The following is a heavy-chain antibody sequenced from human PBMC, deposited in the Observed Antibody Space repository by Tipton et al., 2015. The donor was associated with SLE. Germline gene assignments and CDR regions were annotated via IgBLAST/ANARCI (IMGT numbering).Heavy chain of an antibody. J-gene: IGHJ4*02. Sequence: SLRLSCAASGFTFSSYAMHWVRQAPGKGLEWVAVISYDGSNKYYADSVKGRFTISRDNSKNTLYLQMNSLRAEDTAVYYCARTLGGLRYFDWLFSYFDYWGQGTLVTVSS. CDR3: ARTLGGLRYFDWLFSYFDY. V-gene: IGHV3-30-3*01. D-gene: IGHD3-9*01. CDR2: ISYDGSNK. CDR1: GFTFSSYA.